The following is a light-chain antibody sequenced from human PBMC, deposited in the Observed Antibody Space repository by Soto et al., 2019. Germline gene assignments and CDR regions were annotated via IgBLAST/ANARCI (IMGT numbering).Light chain of an antibody. CDR1: QSVSSRY. Sequence: EIVLTQSPGTLSLSPGERATLSCRASQSVSSRYFAWYQQKPGQAPRLLIYGGSSRATGIPERFSGSGSGADFTLTISRLETEDFGVYYCQQYDGSPQTFGQGTKVEVK. CDR3: QQYDGSPQT. CDR2: GGS. V-gene: IGKV3-20*01. J-gene: IGKJ1*01.